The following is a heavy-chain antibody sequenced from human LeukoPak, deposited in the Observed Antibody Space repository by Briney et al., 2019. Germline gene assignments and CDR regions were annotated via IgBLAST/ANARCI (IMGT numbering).Heavy chain of an antibody. CDR2: ISYDGSNK. J-gene: IGHJ3*02. D-gene: IGHD5-24*01. CDR1: GFTFSSYA. V-gene: IGHV3-30-3*01. Sequence: RSLRLSCAASGFTFSSYAMHWVRQAPGKGLEWVAVISYDGSNKYYADSVKGRFTISRDNSKNTLYLQMNSLRAEDTAVYYCARAGDGYNSLDAFDIWGQGTVVTVSS. CDR3: ARAGDGYNSLDAFDI.